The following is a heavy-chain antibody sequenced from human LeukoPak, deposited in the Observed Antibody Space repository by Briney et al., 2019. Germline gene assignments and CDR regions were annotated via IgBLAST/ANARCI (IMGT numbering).Heavy chain of an antibody. CDR1: GFTFSSYA. Sequence: GGSLRLSCAASGFTFSSYAMHWVRQAPGKGLEWVAVISYDGSNKYYADSVKGRFTISRDNSKNTLYLQMNSLRAEDTAVYYCAREDTAMVTHYFDYWGQGTLVTVSS. CDR3: AREDTAMVTHYFDY. V-gene: IGHV3-30-3*01. D-gene: IGHD5-18*01. J-gene: IGHJ4*02. CDR2: ISYDGSNK.